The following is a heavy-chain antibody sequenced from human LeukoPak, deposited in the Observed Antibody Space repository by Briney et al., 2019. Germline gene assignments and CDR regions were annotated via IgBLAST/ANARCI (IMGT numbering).Heavy chain of an antibody. CDR1: GFTFSSYA. Sequence: GWSLRLSCAASGFTFSSYAMHWVRQAPGKGLEWVAVISYDGSNKYYADSVKGRFTISRDNSKNTLYLQMNSLRAEDTAVYYCARDQYDFWNELPTAPDYWGQGTLVTVSS. V-gene: IGHV3-30*01. CDR3: ARDQYDFWNELPTAPDY. J-gene: IGHJ4*02. CDR2: ISYDGSNK. D-gene: IGHD3-3*01.